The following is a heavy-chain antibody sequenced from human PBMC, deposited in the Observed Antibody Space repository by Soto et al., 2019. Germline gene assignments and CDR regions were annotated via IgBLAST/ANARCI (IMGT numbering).Heavy chain of an antibody. Sequence: SETLSLTCTVSGGSISSGDYYWSWIRQPPGKGLEWIGYIYYSGSTYYNPSLKSRVTISVDTSKNQFSLKLSSVTAADTAVYYCARAGVATKPLDYRGQGTLVTVSS. CDR3: ARAGVATKPLDY. CDR2: IYYSGST. D-gene: IGHD5-12*01. V-gene: IGHV4-30-4*01. J-gene: IGHJ4*02. CDR1: GGSISSGDYY.